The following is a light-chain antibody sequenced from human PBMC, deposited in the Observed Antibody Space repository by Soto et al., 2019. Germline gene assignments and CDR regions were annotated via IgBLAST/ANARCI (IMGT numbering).Light chain of an antibody. CDR1: QSVSSN. J-gene: IGKJ1*01. Sequence: EKVMTQSPATLSVSPGERATLSCRASQSVSSNLAWYQQKPGQAPRLLIYDASTRATGIPARFSGSGSGTEFTLTISSLQSEDLAVYYCQQYDDWPETFGQGDQGGNQT. CDR3: QQYDDWPET. V-gene: IGKV3-15*01. CDR2: DAS.